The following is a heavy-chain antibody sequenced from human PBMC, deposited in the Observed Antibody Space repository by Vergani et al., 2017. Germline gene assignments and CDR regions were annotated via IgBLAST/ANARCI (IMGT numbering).Heavy chain of an antibody. V-gene: IGHV1-69*02. J-gene: IGHJ6*02. CDR3: ARINGYYGSGRYYSEYYYCGMDV. CDR1: GGTFSSYT. Sequence: QVQLVQSGAEVKKPGSSVKVSCKASGGTFSSYTISWVRQAPGQGLEWMGRIIPILGIANYAQKFQGRVTITADKSTSTAYMELSSLRSEDTAVYYCARINGYYGSGRYYSEYYYCGMDVWGQGTTVTVSS. CDR2: IIPILGIA. D-gene: IGHD3-10*01.